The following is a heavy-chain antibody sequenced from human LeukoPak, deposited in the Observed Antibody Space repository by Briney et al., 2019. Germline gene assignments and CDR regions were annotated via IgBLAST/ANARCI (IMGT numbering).Heavy chain of an antibody. CDR3: ANIAARLHYYYGMDV. CDR1: GFTFSSYA. V-gene: IGHV3-23*01. J-gene: IGHJ6*02. D-gene: IGHD6-6*01. Sequence: HPGGSLRLSCAASGFTFSSYAMSWVRQAPVKGLEWVSAISGSGGSTYYADSVKGRFTISRDNSKNTLYLQMNSLRAEDTAVYYCANIAARLHYYYGMDVWGQGTTVTVSS. CDR2: ISGSGGST.